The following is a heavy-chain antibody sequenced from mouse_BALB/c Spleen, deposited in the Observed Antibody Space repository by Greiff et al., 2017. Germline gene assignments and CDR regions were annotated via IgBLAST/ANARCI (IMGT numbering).Heavy chain of an antibody. J-gene: IGHJ4*01. Sequence: EVQLVESGGGLVKPGGSLKLSCAASGFTFTGYAMSWVRQSPGKGLEWVGEISSGGSYSYYPDTVTGRFIITRNNAKNTLYLVMSMLRDEDTAMYCGTNDRGGGNYGAMDYWGQGTSVTVSS. CDR2: ISSGGSYS. CDR1: GFTFTGYA. CDR3: TNDRGGGNYGAMDY. D-gene: IGHD2-1*01. V-gene: IGHV5-9-4*01.